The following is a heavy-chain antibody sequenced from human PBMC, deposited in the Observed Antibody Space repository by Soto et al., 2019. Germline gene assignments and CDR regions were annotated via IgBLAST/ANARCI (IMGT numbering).Heavy chain of an antibody. V-gene: IGHV3-23*01. CDR1: GFTFSSYD. Sequence: EVQLLESGGGLVQPGGSLRLSCAASGFTFSSYDMSWVRQAPGKGLEWVSVVSGSAGSTYYADSVRGRFTISRDNSKNTLYLQMNSLRAEDTAVYYCAKDASSGITSFDLWGRGTMVTVSS. CDR2: VSGSAGST. D-gene: IGHD3-3*01. J-gene: IGHJ2*01. CDR3: AKDASSGITSFDL.